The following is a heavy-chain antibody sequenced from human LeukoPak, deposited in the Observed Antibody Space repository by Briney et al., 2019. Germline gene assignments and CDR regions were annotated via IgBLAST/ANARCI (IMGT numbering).Heavy chain of an antibody. V-gene: IGHV3-20*04. CDR3: ARAWSKAHYFDY. CDR2: INWNGGST. J-gene: IGHJ4*02. D-gene: IGHD3-3*01. Sequence: GGSLRLSCAASGFTFDDYGMSWARQAPGKGLEWVSGINWNGGSTGYADSVKGRFTISRDNAKNSLYLQMNSLRAEDTALYYCARAWSKAHYFDYWGQGTLVTVSS. CDR1: GFTFDDYG.